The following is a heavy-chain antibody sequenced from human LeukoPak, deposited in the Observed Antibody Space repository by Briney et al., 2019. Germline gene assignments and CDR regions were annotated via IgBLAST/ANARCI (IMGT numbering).Heavy chain of an antibody. CDR3: EYYDILTGLSY. V-gene: IGHV1-2*06. CDR2: INPNSGGT. D-gene: IGHD3-9*01. J-gene: IGHJ4*02. CDR1: GYTFTGYY. Sequence: EASVKVSCKAPGYTFTGYYMHWVRQAPGQGLEWMGRINPNSGGTNYAQKFQGRVTMTRDTSIGTAYMELSRLRSDDTAVNYCEYYDILTGLSYWGQGTLVTVSS.